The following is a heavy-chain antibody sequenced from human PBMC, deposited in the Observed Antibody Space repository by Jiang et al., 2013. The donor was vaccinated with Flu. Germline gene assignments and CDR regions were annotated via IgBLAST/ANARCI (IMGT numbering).Heavy chain of an antibody. Sequence: GRSLRLSCAASGFTFSSYGMHWVRQAPGKGLEWVAVISYDGSNKYYADSVKGRFTISRDNSKNTLYLQMNSLRAEDTAVYYCAKETEGGGSGSLYWGQGTLVTVSS. J-gene: IGHJ4*02. CDR3: AKETEGGGSGSLY. CDR2: ISYDGSNK. V-gene: IGHV3-30*18. D-gene: IGHD3-10*01. CDR1: GFTFSSYG.